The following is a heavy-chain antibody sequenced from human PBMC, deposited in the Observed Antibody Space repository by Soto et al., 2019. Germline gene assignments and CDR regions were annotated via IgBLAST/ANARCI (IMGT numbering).Heavy chain of an antibody. V-gene: IGHV4-59*08. CDR2: IYYSGST. Sequence: SETLSLTCTVSGGSISRYHWSWIRQPPGKGLEWIGYIYYSGSTNYNPSPKSRVTISVDTSKNQFSLKLSSVTAADTAVYYCASTAYYDFLSVPEPPYYFVYWGQGPLGTVSS. CDR3: ASTAYYDFLSVPEPPYYFVY. J-gene: IGHJ4*02. CDR1: GGSISRYH. D-gene: IGHD3-3*01.